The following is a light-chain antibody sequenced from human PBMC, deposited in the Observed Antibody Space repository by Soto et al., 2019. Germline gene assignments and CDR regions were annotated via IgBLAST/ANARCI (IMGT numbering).Light chain of an antibody. V-gene: IGKV3-11*01. Sequence: ESVLTQSPATLSLSPGERATLSCRASQSVGGHLAWYQQKPGQAPRLLIYDASDRATGIPARFSGSGSETDFTLTISSLEPDDFAVYYCQQRNNWPPSITFGQGTRL. J-gene: IGKJ5*01. CDR2: DAS. CDR1: QSVGGH. CDR3: QQRNNWPPSIT.